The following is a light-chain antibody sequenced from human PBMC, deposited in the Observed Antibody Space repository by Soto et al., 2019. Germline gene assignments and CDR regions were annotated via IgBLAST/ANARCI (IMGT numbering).Light chain of an antibody. CDR1: QSVFSW. CDR3: QQYSGNSFT. CDR2: DGM. V-gene: IGKV1-5*01. Sequence: DIQMTQSPSTLSASVGDRVTITCRASQSVFSWLAWYQQKPGRAPKLLIFDGMNLETGVPSRFSGDGSETEFTLTISGLQPDDFATYYCQQYSGNSFTFGQGTKLEI. J-gene: IGKJ2*01.